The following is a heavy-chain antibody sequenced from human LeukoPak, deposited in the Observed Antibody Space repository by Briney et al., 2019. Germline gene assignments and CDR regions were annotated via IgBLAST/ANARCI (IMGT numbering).Heavy chain of an antibody. V-gene: IGHV6-1*01. Sequence: SQTLSLTCAISGDSVSSNSAAWNWIRQSPSRGLEWLGRTYYRSKWYNDYAVSVKSRISINPDTSKNQFSLQLNSVTPEDTAVYYCARDPGRYNGNYGPFDPWGQGTLVTVSS. CDR2: TYYRSKWYN. CDR1: GDSVSSNSAA. D-gene: IGHD1-26*01. J-gene: IGHJ5*02. CDR3: ARDPGRYNGNYGPFDP.